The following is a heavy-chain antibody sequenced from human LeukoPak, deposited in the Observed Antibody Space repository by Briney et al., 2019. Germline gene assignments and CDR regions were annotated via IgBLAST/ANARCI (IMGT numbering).Heavy chain of an antibody. CDR2: MNPNSGNT. CDR1: GYTFTNYD. CDR3: ARIIYYYVGGSYYMDV. D-gene: IGHD3-16*01. V-gene: IGHV1-8*01. Sequence: ASVKVSCKASGYTFTNYDINWVRQATGQGLEWMGWMNPNSGNTGYAQKFQGRVTMTRNTSIRTTNMELSSLRSEDTAVYYCARIIYYYVGGSYYMDVWGKGTTVTISS. J-gene: IGHJ6*03.